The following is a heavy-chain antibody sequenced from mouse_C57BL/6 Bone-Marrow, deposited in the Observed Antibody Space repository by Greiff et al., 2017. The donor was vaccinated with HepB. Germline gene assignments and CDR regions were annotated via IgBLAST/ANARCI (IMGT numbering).Heavy chain of an antibody. V-gene: IGHV5-16*01. J-gene: IGHJ2*01. D-gene: IGHD2-3*01. Sequence: DVKLVESEGGLVQPGSSMKLSCTASGFTFSDYYMAWVRQVPEKGLEWVANINYDGSSTYYLDSLKSRFIISRDNAKKILYLQMSSLKSEDTATYDCARDGGLLRGYFDYWGQGTTLTVSS. CDR2: INYDGSST. CDR1: GFTFSDYY. CDR3: ARDGGLLRGYFDY.